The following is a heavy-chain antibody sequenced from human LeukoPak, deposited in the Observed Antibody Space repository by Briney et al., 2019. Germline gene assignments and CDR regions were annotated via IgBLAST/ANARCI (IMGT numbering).Heavy chain of an antibody. CDR2: IWYDGSNK. V-gene: IGHV3-33*01. J-gene: IGHJ6*02. D-gene: IGHD2-2*02. CDR1: GFTFSSYG. CDR3: ARVLDGVVPAAIRHYYYGMDV. Sequence: GGSLRLSCAASGFTFSSYGMHWVRQAPGKGLEWVAVIWYDGSNKYYADSVKGRFTISRDNSKNTLYLQMNSLRAEDTAVYYCARVLDGVVPAAIRHYYYGMDVWGQGTTVTVSS.